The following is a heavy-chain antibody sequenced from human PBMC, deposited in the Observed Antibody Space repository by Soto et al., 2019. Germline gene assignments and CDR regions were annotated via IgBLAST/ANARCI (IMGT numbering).Heavy chain of an antibody. V-gene: IGHV4-59*01. CDR2: IYYSGST. D-gene: IGHD7-27*01. Sequence: QVQLQESGPGLVKPSETLSLTCTVSGGSISSYYWSWIRQPPGKGLEWIGYIYYSGSTNYNPSLKSRVTISVDTSKNQFSLKLSSVTAADTAVYYCARGRPGDYYYMDVWGKGTTVTVSS. CDR1: GGSISSYY. CDR3: ARGRPGDYYYMDV. J-gene: IGHJ6*03.